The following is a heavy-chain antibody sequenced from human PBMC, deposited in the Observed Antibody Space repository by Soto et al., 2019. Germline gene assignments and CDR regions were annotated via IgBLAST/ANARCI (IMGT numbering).Heavy chain of an antibody. V-gene: IGHV1-8*02. D-gene: IGHD6-6*01. CDR2: MNPNSGNT. CDR3: ARGRGAARPYYYYGMDV. Sequence: ASVKVSCKASGVTFNNHASSWVRQAPGQGLEWMGWMNPNSGNTDYAQKCQGRVTMTRNTSISTAYMELSSLRSEDTAVYYCARGRGAARPYYYYGMDVWGQGATVTVSS. J-gene: IGHJ6*02. CDR1: GVTFNNHA.